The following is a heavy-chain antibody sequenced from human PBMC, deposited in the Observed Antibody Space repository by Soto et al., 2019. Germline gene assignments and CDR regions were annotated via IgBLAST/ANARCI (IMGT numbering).Heavy chain of an antibody. D-gene: IGHD4-17*01. Sequence: PGGSLRLSCAASGFTFSSYGMHWVRQAPGKGLEWVAVIPYDGSNKYYADSVKGRFTISRDNSKNTLYLQMNSLRAEDTAVYYCAKSQYGDYDYYYYGMDVWGQGTTVTVSS. CDR3: AKSQYGDYDYYYYGMDV. V-gene: IGHV3-30*18. CDR2: IPYDGSNK. J-gene: IGHJ6*02. CDR1: GFTFSSYG.